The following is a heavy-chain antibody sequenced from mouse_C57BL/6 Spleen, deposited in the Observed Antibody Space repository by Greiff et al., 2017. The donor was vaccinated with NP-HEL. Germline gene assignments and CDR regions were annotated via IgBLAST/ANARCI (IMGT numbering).Heavy chain of an antibody. Sequence: QVQLQQPGAELVMPGASVKLSCKASGYTFTSYWMHWVKQRPGQGLEWIGEIDPSDSYTNYNQKFKGKSTLTVDKSSSTAYMQLSSLTSEDSAVYYCARWGLLGHFDYWGQGTTLTVSS. CDR3: ARWGLLGHFDY. D-gene: IGHD2-3*01. V-gene: IGHV1-69*01. CDR2: IDPSDSYT. CDR1: GYTFTSYW. J-gene: IGHJ2*01.